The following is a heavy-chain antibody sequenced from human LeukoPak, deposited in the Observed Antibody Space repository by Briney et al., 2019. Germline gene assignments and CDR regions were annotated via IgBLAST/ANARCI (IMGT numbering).Heavy chain of an antibody. J-gene: IGHJ3*02. CDR2: IYPGDSDT. V-gene: IGHV5-51*01. Sequence: GESLKISCKGSGYSFTSYWIGWVRQMPGKGLEWMGIIYPGDSDTRYSPSFQGQVTISADKSISTAYLQWSSLKASDTAMYYCARPTYYDFWSGQLSDAFDIWGQGTMVTVSS. D-gene: IGHD3-3*01. CDR3: ARPTYYDFWSGQLSDAFDI. CDR1: GYSFTSYW.